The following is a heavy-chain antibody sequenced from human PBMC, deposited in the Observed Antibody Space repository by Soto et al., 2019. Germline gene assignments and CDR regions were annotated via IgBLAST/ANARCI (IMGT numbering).Heavy chain of an antibody. Sequence: GASVKVSCKASGYTFTGYNMQWARQAPGQGLEWMGWINPNSGGTNYAQKFQGRVTMTRDTSSSTAYMELTRLRSDDTAVYYCARVRYTFSLDVWGQGTTVTVSS. V-gene: IGHV1-2*02. D-gene: IGHD2-2*02. CDR2: INPNSGGT. CDR3: ARVRYTFSLDV. CDR1: GYTFTGYN. J-gene: IGHJ6*02.